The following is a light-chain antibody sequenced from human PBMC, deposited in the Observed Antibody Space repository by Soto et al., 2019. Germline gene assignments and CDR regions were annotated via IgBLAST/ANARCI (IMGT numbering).Light chain of an antibody. CDR2: GAS. CDR1: QSVSSSY. CDR3: QQYDKWPPRT. V-gene: IGKV3-20*01. J-gene: IGKJ1*01. Sequence: EIVLTQSPGTLSLSPGERATLSCRASQSVSSSYLAWYQQKPGQAPRLLIYGASSRATGIPDRFSGSGSGTDFTLTISRLEPEDSAVYYCQQYDKWPPRTFGQGTKVEIK.